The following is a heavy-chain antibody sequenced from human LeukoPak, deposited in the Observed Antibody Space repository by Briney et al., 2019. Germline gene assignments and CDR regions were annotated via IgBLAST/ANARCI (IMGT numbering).Heavy chain of an antibody. D-gene: IGHD6-6*01. J-gene: IGHJ5*02. V-gene: IGHV4-34*01. CDR3: ARRGRVGSSWGFDP. CDR1: GGSFSGYY. CDR2: INHSGNT. Sequence: KPSETLSLTCAVYGGSFSGYYWSWIRQPPGKGLEWIGEINHSGNTNYNPSLKSRVTISVDTSKNQFSLKLSSVTAADTAVYYCARRGRVGSSWGFDPWGQGTLVTVSS.